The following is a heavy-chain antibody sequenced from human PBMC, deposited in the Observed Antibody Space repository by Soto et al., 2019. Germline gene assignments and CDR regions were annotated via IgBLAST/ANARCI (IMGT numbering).Heavy chain of an antibody. CDR2: IIPIFGTA. D-gene: IGHD1-1*01. CDR3: ARDHKLESLDP. J-gene: IGHJ5*02. Sequence: QVQLVQSGAEVKKPGSSVKVSCKASGGTFSSYAISWVRQAPGQWLEWMGGIIPIFGTANYAQKFQGRVTITADESTSTAYMELSILRSEDTAVYYCARDHKLESLDPWGQGTLVTVSS. CDR1: GGTFSSYA. V-gene: IGHV1-69*01.